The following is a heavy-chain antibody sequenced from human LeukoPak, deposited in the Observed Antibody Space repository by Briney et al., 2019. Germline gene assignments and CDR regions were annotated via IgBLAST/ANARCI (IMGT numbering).Heavy chain of an antibody. D-gene: IGHD6-19*01. V-gene: IGHV1-18*01. Sequence: ASVKVSCKASGYTCTSYGISWVRQAPGQGLEWMGWISAYNGNTNYAQKLQGRVTMTTDTSTSTAYMELRSLRSDDTAVYYCARDVVRDSSGWYGGDFDYWGQGTLVTVPS. CDR3: ARDVVRDSSGWYGGDFDY. CDR1: GYTCTSYG. J-gene: IGHJ4*02. CDR2: ISAYNGNT.